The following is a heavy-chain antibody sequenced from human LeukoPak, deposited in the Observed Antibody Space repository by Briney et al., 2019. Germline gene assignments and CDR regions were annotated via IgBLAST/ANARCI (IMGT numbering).Heavy chain of an antibody. CDR2: IYHSGST. J-gene: IGHJ3*02. CDR3: AATLDYYDSNAFDI. CDR1: GGSISSGGYY. V-gene: IGHV4-30-2*01. Sequence: SQTLSLTCTVSGGSISSGGYYWSWIRQPPGKGLEWIGYIYHSGSTYYNPSLKSRVTISVDTSKNQFSLKLSSVTAADTAVYYCAATLDYYDSNAFDIWGQGTMVTVSS. D-gene: IGHD3-22*01.